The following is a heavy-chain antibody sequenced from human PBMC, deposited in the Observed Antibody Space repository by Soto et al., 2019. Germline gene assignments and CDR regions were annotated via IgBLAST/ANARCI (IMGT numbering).Heavy chain of an antibody. J-gene: IGHJ3*01. D-gene: IGHD1-26*01. CDR1: GSSISPYY. CDR2: LFYRGTA. CDR3: AREKDRILGGYAFGY. Sequence: QVQLQESGPRLVKPSETLSLTCSVSGSSISPYYWTWLRQAPGKGLEWIGYLFYRGTAPYNPALKRRVTISLDTSKKQVSLRLSSVTAAETAVYYCAREKDRILGGYAFGYWGPGTTVTVSS. V-gene: IGHV4-59*01.